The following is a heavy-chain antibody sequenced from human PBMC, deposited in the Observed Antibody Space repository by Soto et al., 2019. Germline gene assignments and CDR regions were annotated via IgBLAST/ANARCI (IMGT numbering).Heavy chain of an antibody. CDR1: GFTFSNAW. J-gene: IGHJ4*02. V-gene: IGHV3-15*07. CDR2: IKSKTDGGTT. Sequence: GGSLRLSCAASGFTFSNAWMNWVRQAPGKGLEWVGRIKSKTDGGTTDYAAPVKGRFAISRDDSKNTLYLQMNSLKTEDTAVYYCTTDLNCTPLAPDDWGQGTLVPVSS. CDR3: TTDLNCTPLAPDD. D-gene: IGHD2-21*01.